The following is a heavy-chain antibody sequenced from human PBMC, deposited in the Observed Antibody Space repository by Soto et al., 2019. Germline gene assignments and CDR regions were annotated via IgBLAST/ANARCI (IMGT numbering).Heavy chain of an antibody. CDR2: IDPSGSHT. CDR3: TTFFDVY. Sequence: PGEALRMFCQVSTDSLINDWSHWVRQKPGKGLEWVGRIDPSGSHTTYSPSFQGLVTFSFDKSISAAYLQWNSLKASDTAVYYCTTFFDVYWGQGTLVTVSS. CDR1: TDSLINDW. V-gene: IGHV5-10-1*01. J-gene: IGHJ4*02. D-gene: IGHD3-3*02.